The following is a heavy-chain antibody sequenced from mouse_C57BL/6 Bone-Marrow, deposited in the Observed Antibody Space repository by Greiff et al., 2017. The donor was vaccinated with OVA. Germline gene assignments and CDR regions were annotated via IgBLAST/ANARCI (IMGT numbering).Heavy chain of an antibody. J-gene: IGHJ3*01. CDR3: TTWDYYGRDWFAY. CDR1: GFNIKDDY. CDR2: IDPENGDT. V-gene: IGHV14-4*01. D-gene: IGHD1-1*01. Sequence: EVQLVESGAELVRPGASVKLSCTASGFNIKDDYMHWVKQRPEQGLEWIGWIDPENGDTEYASKFQGKATITADTSSNTAYLQLSSLTSEDTAVYYCTTWDYYGRDWFAYWGQGTLVTVSA.